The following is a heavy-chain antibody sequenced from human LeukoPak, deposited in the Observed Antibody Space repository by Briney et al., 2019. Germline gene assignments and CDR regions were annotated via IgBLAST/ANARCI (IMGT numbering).Heavy chain of an antibody. D-gene: IGHD6-19*01. CDR2: IYYSGST. CDR3: ARPTAVAGTFDY. V-gene: IGHV4-39*01. J-gene: IGHJ4*02. Sequence: SETLSLTRTVSGGSISSSSYYWGWIRQPPGKGLEWIGSIYYSGSTYYNPSLKSRVTISVDTSKNQFSLKLSSVTAADTAVYYCARPTAVAGTFDYWGQGTLVTVSS. CDR1: GGSISSSSYY.